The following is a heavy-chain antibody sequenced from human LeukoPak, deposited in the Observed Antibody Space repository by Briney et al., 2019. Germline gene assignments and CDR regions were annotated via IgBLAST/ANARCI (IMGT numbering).Heavy chain of an antibody. J-gene: IGHJ2*01. Sequence: GGSLRLSCAASGFTFSSYWMHWVRQAPGKGLVWVSRINSDGSSKSYADSVKGRFTISRDNAKKSLYMQMNSLRAEDTAVYYCARAVYCSGGGCFWYFDLWGRGTLVTVSS. CDR1: GFTFSSYW. CDR2: INSDGSSK. CDR3: ARAVYCSGGGCFWYFDL. D-gene: IGHD2-15*01. V-gene: IGHV3-74*01.